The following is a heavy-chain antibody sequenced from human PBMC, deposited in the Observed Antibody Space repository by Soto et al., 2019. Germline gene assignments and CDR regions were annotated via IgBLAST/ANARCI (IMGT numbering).Heavy chain of an antibody. CDR1: GFTFSSYA. CDR3: AKAPVGDYGGYYFDY. CDR2: ISGSGGST. J-gene: IGHJ4*02. Sequence: GGSLRLSCAASGFTFSSYAMSWVRQAPGKGLEWVSAISGSGGSTYYADSVKGRFTISRDNSKNTLYLQMNSLRAEDTAVYYCAKAPVGDYGGYYFDYWGQGTLVTVSS. V-gene: IGHV3-23*01. D-gene: IGHD4-17*01.